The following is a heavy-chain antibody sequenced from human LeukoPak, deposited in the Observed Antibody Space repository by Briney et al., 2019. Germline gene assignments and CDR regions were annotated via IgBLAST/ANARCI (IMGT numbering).Heavy chain of an antibody. CDR3: ARLDGFSYGYLYYFDH. Sequence: SETLSLTCTVSGGSISSLSHYWGWIRQPPGKGLEWIGSMYYRGNTYYNPSLKSRVTISVDTSKNQFSLKLSSVTAADTAVYYCARLDGFSYGYLYYFDHWGQGIPVTVSS. D-gene: IGHD5-18*01. CDR2: MYYRGNT. J-gene: IGHJ4*02. V-gene: IGHV4-39*01. CDR1: GGSISSLSHY.